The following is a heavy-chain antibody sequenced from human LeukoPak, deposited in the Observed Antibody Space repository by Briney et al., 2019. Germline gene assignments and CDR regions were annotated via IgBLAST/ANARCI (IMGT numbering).Heavy chain of an antibody. CDR3: AREEHRLAEAGTSAFDL. CDR1: GFTFSENW. D-gene: IGHD6-13*01. CDR2: INRDGGLT. J-gene: IGHJ3*01. V-gene: IGHV3-74*01. Sequence: GGSVRLSCVASGFTFSENWMHCVRQAPGKGLAWVSHINRDGGLTNYADSVKGRFTISRDNARNTVYLQMSSLRVEDTAIYFCAREEHRLAEAGTSAFDLGGQGTLVTVSP.